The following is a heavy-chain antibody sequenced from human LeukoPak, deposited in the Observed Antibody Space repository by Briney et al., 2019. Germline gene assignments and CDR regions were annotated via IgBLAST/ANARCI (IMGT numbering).Heavy chain of an antibody. CDR2: ISSSSSYI. V-gene: IGHV3-21*01. CDR1: GFTFSSYS. J-gene: IGHJ4*02. D-gene: IGHD3-10*01. CDR3: ARSTMVRGVIIGPDF. Sequence: GGSLRLSCAASGFTFSSYSMNWVRQAPGKGLEWVSSISSSSSYIYYADSVKGRFTISRDNAKNSLYLQMNSLRAEDTAVYYCARSTMVRGVIIGPDFWGQGTLVTVSS.